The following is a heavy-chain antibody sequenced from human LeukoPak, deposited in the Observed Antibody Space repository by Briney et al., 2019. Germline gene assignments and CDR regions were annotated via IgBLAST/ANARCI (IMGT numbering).Heavy chain of an antibody. D-gene: IGHD3-22*01. CDR1: GFIFNNFG. V-gene: IGHV3-23*01. CDR3: AKGSSGYFADL. CDR2: ISNDGGGT. Sequence: PGGSLRLSCTASGFIFNNFGLMWVRQAPGKGLEWVSAISNDGGGTTYADFAKGRFTISRDNSKNTLFLQMNSLRAEDTALYYCAKGSSGYFADLWGQGTLVTVSS. J-gene: IGHJ5*02.